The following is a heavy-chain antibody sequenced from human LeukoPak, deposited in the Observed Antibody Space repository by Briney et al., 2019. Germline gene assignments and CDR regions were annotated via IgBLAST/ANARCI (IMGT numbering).Heavy chain of an antibody. CDR1: GFTFSSYA. CDR3: AKNYKYILTGYYSDS. J-gene: IGHJ4*02. V-gene: IGHV3-23*01. CDR2: ISGSGDST. D-gene: IGHD3-9*01. Sequence: GGSLRLSCAASGFTFSSYAMSWVRQAPGKGLEWVSTISGSGDSTFYAGSVKGRFTISRDNSKNTLYLQMDSLRAEDTAVYFCAKNYKYILTGYYSDSWGQGTLVTVSS.